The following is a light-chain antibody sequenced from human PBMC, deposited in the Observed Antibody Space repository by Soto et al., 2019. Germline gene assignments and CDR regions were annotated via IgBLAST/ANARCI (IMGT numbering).Light chain of an antibody. V-gene: IGKV1-39*01. Sequence: DIQMTQSPSSLSASVGDRVTITCRASQSISSYLNWYQQKPGKAPKLLIYAASSLQSGVPSRFSGSGSGTDFTLTISSLQPEDVATYYCQKYNSAPHTFGGGTKVDI. CDR2: AAS. J-gene: IGKJ4*01. CDR1: QSISSY. CDR3: QKYNSAPHT.